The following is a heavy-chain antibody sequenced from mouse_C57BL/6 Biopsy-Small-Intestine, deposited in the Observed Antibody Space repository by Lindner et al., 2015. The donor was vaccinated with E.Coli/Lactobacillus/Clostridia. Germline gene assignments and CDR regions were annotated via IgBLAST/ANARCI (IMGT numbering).Heavy chain of an antibody. CDR3: ARAYYSNWHFDV. CDR1: GYAFSSSW. V-gene: IGHV1-82*01. J-gene: IGHJ1*03. D-gene: IGHD2-5*01. CDR2: IYPGDGDT. Sequence: VQLQESGPELVKPGASVKISCKASGYAFSSSWMNWVKQRPGKGLEWIGRIYPGDGDTKYNGEFKDKATLSADKSSSTAYMQLSSLTSEGSAVYFCARAYYSNWHFDVWATGTTVTVSS.